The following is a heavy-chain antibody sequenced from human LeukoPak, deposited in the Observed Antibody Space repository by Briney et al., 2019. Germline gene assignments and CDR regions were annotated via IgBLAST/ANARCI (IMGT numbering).Heavy chain of an antibody. CDR1: GFSFNSYT. V-gene: IGHV3-48*01. Sequence: GGSLRLSCAASGFSFNSYTMNWVRQAPGKGLEWVSYISTSSTTIYYADSVKGRFTISRDNVKNSLYLQMNSLRVEDTAIYYCARVRYSPYYFDYWGQGTLVTVSS. CDR3: ARVRYSPYYFDY. D-gene: IGHD2-15*01. J-gene: IGHJ4*02. CDR2: ISTSSTTI.